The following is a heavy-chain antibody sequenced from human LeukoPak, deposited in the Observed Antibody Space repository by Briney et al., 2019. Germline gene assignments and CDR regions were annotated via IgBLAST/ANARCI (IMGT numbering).Heavy chain of an antibody. CDR3: ARVNSWYTLMSDY. Sequence: HGESLQISCKGSGYKFSXYWIGWVRQMPGKXLXXXXXIXXGDSXXXXXXXXXXXXIISXXKSVSTAYXEWTSLKDSDTATYYCARVNSWYTLMSDYWGQGTLVTVSS. V-gene: IGHV5-51*01. J-gene: IGHJ4*02. CDR1: GYKFSXYW. CDR2: IXXGDSXX. D-gene: IGHD6-13*01.